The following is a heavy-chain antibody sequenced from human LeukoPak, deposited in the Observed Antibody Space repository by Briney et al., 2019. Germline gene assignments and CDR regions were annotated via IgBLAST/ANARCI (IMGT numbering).Heavy chain of an antibody. CDR1: GGSISSGDYY. D-gene: IGHD3-3*01. CDR3: AREEGRNFYYGMDV. CDR2: IYYSGST. V-gene: IGHV4-30-4*01. J-gene: IGHJ6*02. Sequence: PSQTLSLTCTVSGGSISSGDYYWSWIRQPPGKGLEWIGYIYYSGSTYYNPSLKSRVTISVDTSKNQFSLKLSSVIAADTAVYYCAREEGRNFYYGMDVWGQGTTVTVSS.